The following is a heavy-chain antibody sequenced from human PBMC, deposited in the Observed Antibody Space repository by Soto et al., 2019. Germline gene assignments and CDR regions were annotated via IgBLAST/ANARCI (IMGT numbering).Heavy chain of an antibody. CDR2: IYYSGST. J-gene: IGHJ5*02. CDR3: ARVSALVTAQGWFDP. Sequence: SETLSLTCTVSGCSISSSSYYWGWIRQPPGKGLEWFGSIYYSGSTHNNPSLKSRVTLSVDTSKYKFSLSLRSVTAADTAVYDCARVSALVTAQGWFDPWGQGTLVTVSS. D-gene: IGHD2-21*02. V-gene: IGHV4-39*01. CDR1: GCSISSSSYY.